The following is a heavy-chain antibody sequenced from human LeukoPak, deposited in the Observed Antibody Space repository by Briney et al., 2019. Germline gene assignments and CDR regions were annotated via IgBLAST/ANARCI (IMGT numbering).Heavy chain of an antibody. CDR1: GDSITDIHW. CDR3: AREDSGSYYNYYYFYMDV. CDR2: VYHSGST. V-gene: IGHV4-4*02. Sequence: SETLSLTCAVSGDSITDIHWWTWVRQPPGKGLEWIGEVYHSGSTNYNPSLKSRVTISIDKSKKQFSLNLNFVTAADTAVYYCAREDSGSYYNYYYFYMDVWGKGTTVTISS. J-gene: IGHJ6*03. D-gene: IGHD3-10*01.